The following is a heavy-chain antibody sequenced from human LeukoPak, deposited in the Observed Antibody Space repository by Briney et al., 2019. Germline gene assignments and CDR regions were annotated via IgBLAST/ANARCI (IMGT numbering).Heavy chain of an antibody. CDR2: VYPGDADT. V-gene: IGHV5-51*01. CDR1: GYRFTSYW. J-gene: IGHJ5*02. Sequence: GESLKISCKGSGYRFTSYWIGWVRPMPGKGLEWMGIVYPGDADTRYSPSFQGQVTISADKSISTAYLQWSSLKASDTAMYYCARVQVVVVAANWFDPWGQGTLVTVSS. CDR3: ARVQVVVVAANWFDP. D-gene: IGHD2-15*01.